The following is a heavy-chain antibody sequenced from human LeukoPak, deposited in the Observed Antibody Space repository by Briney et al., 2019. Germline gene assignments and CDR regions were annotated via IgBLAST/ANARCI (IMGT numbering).Heavy chain of an antibody. D-gene: IGHD2-2*02. Sequence: ASVKVSCKASGGTFSSYAISWVRQAPGQGLEWMGGIIPIFGTANYAQKFQGRVTITTDESTSTAYMELSSLRSEDTAVYYCARAHCSSTSCYKVRWFDPWGQGTLVTVSS. V-gene: IGHV1-69*05. CDR3: ARAHCSSTSCYKVRWFDP. CDR2: IIPIFGTA. CDR1: GGTFSSYA. J-gene: IGHJ5*02.